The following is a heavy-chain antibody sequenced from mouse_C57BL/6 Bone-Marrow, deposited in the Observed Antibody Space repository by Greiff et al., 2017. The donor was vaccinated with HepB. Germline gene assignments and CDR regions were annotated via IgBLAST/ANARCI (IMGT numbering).Heavy chain of an antibody. CDR3: ARHYGYDWGFAY. J-gene: IGHJ3*01. D-gene: IGHD2-2*01. Sequence: EVKVEEPGGGLVQPGGSLKLSCAASGFTFSDYYMYWVRQTPEKRLEWVAYISNGGGSTYYPDTVKGRFTISRDNAKNTLYLQMSRLKSEDTAMYYCARHYGYDWGFAYWGQGTLVTVSA. V-gene: IGHV5-12*01. CDR2: ISNGGGST. CDR1: GFTFSDYY.